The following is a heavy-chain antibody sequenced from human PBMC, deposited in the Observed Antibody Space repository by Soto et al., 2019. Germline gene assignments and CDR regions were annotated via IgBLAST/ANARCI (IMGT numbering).Heavy chain of an antibody. Sequence: GSLVLSCTASGFTFSGYSVNGVRQAPGKGLEWVSYISSGSKTIYYADSVKGRFTVSRDNARNSQYLQMNSLRDEDKAVYYCAREDILGARSFDYWGQGTLVTVYS. V-gene: IGHV3-48*02. CDR2: ISSGSKTI. CDR3: AREDILGARSFDY. D-gene: IGHD1-26*01. J-gene: IGHJ4*02. CDR1: GFTFSGYS.